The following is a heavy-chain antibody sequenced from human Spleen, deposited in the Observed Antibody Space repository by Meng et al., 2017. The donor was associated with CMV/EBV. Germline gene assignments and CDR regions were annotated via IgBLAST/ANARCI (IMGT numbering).Heavy chain of an antibody. CDR1: GFTFSGYP. V-gene: IGHV3-30*04. Sequence: GESLKISCAASGFTFSGYPMHWVRQTPGKGLEWMAIISYDGTNEYYADSVKGRFTISRDNSKNTLYLQMNSLRAEDTAVYYCAKDTGPRLWSEHYGMDVWGQGTTVTVSS. J-gene: IGHJ6*02. D-gene: IGHD3-3*01. CDR3: AKDTGPRLWSEHYGMDV. CDR2: ISYDGTNE.